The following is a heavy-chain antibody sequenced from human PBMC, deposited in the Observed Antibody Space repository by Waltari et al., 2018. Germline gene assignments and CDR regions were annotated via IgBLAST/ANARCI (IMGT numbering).Heavy chain of an antibody. CDR1: GYTFNDYY. V-gene: IGHV1-69-2*01. D-gene: IGHD3-3*01. J-gene: IGHJ5*02. CDR2: VDPEDGET. CDR3: ATSPLRFLEWVNWFDP. Sequence: EVQLVQSGAEVKKPGATVKISCKASGYTFNDYYMHWVQQAPGKGLEWMGRVDPEDGETIYAEKFQGRVTITADTSTDTAYMELTSLRSEDTAVYYCATSPLRFLEWVNWFDPWGQGTLVTVSS.